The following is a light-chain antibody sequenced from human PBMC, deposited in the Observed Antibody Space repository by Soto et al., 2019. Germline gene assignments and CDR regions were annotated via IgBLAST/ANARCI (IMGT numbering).Light chain of an antibody. CDR3: SSYTISSLVV. V-gene: IGLV2-14*01. CDR1: RSDVGGYTY. Sequence: QSALTQPASVSGSPGQSITISCTGTRSDVGGYTYVSWYQQHPGKAPKLIIYEVTKRPSGVSNRFSGSKSGNTASLTISGLQADDEAEYHCSSYTISSLVVFGGGTKLTVL. CDR2: EVT. J-gene: IGLJ2*01.